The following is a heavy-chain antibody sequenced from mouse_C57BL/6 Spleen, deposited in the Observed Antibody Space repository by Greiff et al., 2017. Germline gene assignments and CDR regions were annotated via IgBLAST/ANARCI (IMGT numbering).Heavy chain of an antibody. D-gene: IGHD1-1*01. Sequence: QVQLQQPGAELVKPGASVKLSCKASGYTFTSYWMHWVKQRPGQGLEWIGMIHPNSGSTNYNEKFKSKATLTVDKSSSTAYMQLSSLTSEDSAVYYCARGEVLREYFEVWGTGTTVTVSS. V-gene: IGHV1-64*01. CDR2: IHPNSGST. CDR1: GYTFTSYW. J-gene: IGHJ1*03. CDR3: ARGEVLREYFEV.